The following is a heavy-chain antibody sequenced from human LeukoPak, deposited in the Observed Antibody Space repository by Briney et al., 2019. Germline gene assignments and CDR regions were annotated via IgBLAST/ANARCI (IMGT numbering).Heavy chain of an antibody. CDR1: GGTFSSYA. D-gene: IGHD6-13*01. J-gene: IGHJ4*02. V-gene: IGHV1-69*05. CDR2: IIPIFGTA. CDR3: ARSGAAAGPYFDY. Sequence: PVKVSCKASGGTFSSYAISWVRQAPGQGLEWMGRIIPIFGTANYAQKFQGRVTITTDESTSTAYMELSSLRSEDTAVYYCARSGAAAGPYFDYWGQGTLVTVSS.